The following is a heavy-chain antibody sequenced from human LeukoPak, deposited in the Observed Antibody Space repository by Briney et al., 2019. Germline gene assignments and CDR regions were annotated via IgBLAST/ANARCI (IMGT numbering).Heavy chain of an antibody. CDR1: GFTFSSYG. J-gene: IGHJ4*02. D-gene: IGHD3-10*01. Sequence: GGSLRLSCAASGFTFSSYGMHWVRQAPGKGLEWVAVISYDGSKKYYADSVKGRFTFSRDNSKNTLHLQMDSLRPEDTAVYYCAKAGLWFGEPSNYFDYWGQGTLVTVSS. V-gene: IGHV3-30*18. CDR3: AKAGLWFGEPSNYFDY. CDR2: ISYDGSKK.